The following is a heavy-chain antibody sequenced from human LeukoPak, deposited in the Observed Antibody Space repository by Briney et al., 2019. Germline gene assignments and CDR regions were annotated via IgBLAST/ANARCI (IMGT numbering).Heavy chain of an antibody. J-gene: IGHJ3*02. D-gene: IGHD5-12*01. CDR3: ARGGGGYDAFDI. CDR2: ISSSGSTI. CDR1: GFTFSNYG. V-gene: IGHV3-11*01. Sequence: GGSLRLSCEASGFTFSNYGMHWVRQAPGKGLEWVSYISSSGSTIYYADSVKGRFTISRDNAKNSLYLQMNSLRAEDTAVYYCARGGGGYDAFDIWGQGTMVTVSS.